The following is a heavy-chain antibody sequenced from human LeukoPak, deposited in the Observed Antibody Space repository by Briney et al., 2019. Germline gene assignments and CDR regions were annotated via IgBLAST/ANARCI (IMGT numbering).Heavy chain of an antibody. V-gene: IGHV3-48*02. Sequence: GGSLRLSCAASGFTFSSYSMNWVRQAPGNGLEWVSYISSSSSTIYYADSVKGRFTISRDNAKNSLYLQMNSLRDEDTAVYYCARVLERDSSDYYYYFDYWGQGTLVTVSS. D-gene: IGHD3-22*01. CDR2: ISSSSSTI. CDR3: ARVLERDSSDYYYYFDY. CDR1: GFTFSSYS. J-gene: IGHJ4*02.